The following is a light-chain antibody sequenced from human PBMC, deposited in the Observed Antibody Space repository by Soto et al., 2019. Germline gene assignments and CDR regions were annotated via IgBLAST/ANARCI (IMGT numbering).Light chain of an antibody. J-gene: IGLJ1*01. Sequence: QSVLTQPASVSGSPGQSIAISCTGTSSDVGGYNSVSWYQHHPGKAPKLMIYDVNYRPSGISDRFSGSKSGNTASLTISGLQAEFYAYYYCRSYTSSCTLVFGTGPKFTVL. CDR1: SSDVGGYNS. CDR2: DVN. CDR3: RSYTSSCTLV. V-gene: IGLV2-14*03.